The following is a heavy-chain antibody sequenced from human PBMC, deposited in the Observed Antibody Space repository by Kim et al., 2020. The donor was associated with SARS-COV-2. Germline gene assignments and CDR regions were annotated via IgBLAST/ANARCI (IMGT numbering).Heavy chain of an antibody. CDR3: ARGYCSSTSCYMMREDDC. Sequence: GGSLRLSCAASGFTFSSYSMNWVRQAPGKGLEWVSSISSSSSYIYYADSVKGRFTISRDNAKNSLYLQMNSLRAEDTAVYYCARGYCSSTSCYMMREDDCWGQGTLVTVSS. V-gene: IGHV3-21*01. CDR2: ISSSSSYI. CDR1: GFTFSSYS. J-gene: IGHJ4*02. D-gene: IGHD2-2*02.